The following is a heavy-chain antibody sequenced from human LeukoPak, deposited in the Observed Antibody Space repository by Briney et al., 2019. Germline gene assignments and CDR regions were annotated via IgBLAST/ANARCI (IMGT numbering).Heavy chain of an antibody. D-gene: IGHD5-24*01. J-gene: IGHJ4*02. CDR3: AKERDEMATILYY. Sequence: AGGSLRLSCAASGFTFSSYGMHWVRQAPGKGLEWVAFIRYDGSNKYYADSVKGRFTISRDNAKNTLYLQMNSLRAEDTAVYYCAKERDEMATILYYWGQGTLVTVSS. V-gene: IGHV3-30*02. CDR1: GFTFSSYG. CDR2: IRYDGSNK.